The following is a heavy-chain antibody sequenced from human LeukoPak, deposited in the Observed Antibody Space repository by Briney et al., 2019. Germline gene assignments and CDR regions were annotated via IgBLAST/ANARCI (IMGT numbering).Heavy chain of an antibody. Sequence: PSETLSLTCAVYGGSFSGYYWSWIRQPPGKGLVWIGEINHSGSTNYNPSLKSRVTISVDTSKNQFSLKLSSVTAADTAVYYCARHGDGGYSYEDAFDIWGQGTMVTVSS. CDR3: ARHGDGGYSYEDAFDI. V-gene: IGHV4-34*01. J-gene: IGHJ3*02. CDR2: INHSGST. D-gene: IGHD5-18*01. CDR1: GGSFSGYY.